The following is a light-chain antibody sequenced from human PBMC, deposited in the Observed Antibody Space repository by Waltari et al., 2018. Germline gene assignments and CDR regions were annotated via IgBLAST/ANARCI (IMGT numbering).Light chain of an antibody. CDR3: QQYDSRPLT. CDR2: DAS. V-gene: IGKV1-33*01. CDR1: QDINNY. Sequence: DIQMTQSPSSLSASVGDRVTITCRASQDINNYLKWYQQKPGKAPKLLIYDASNLQTGVPSRFSGSGSGTDFTFTINSLQPEDIATYYCQQYDSRPLTFGGGTKVEIK. J-gene: IGKJ4*01.